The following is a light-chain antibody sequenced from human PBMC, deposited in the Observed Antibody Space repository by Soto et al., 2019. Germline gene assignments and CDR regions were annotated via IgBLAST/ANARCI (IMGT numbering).Light chain of an antibody. CDR2: GSS. Sequence: EVVLTQSPGTLSLSPGERATLSCRASQAVSSILLAWYQQKPGQAPRLLIYGSSSIATGIPDRFSGSGAGTDCTLTVSRLEPEEFAVYYCQQPGTSPIFGGGTKVEIK. CDR3: QQPGTSPI. V-gene: IGKV3-20*01. J-gene: IGKJ4*01. CDR1: QAVSSIL.